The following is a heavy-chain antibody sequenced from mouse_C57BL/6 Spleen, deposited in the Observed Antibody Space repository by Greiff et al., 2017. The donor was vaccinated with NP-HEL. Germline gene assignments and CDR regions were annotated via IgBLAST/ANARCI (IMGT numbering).Heavy chain of an antibody. V-gene: IGHV1-42*01. J-gene: IGHJ3*01. CDR1: GYSFTGYY. D-gene: IGHD2-5*01. Sequence: EVQLQQSGPELVKPGASVKISCKASGYSFTGYYMNWVKQSPEKSLEWIGEINPSTGGTTYNQKFKAKATLTVDKSSSTAYMQLKSLTSEDSAVYYCASSYYSNSWFAYWGQGTLVTVSA. CDR3: ASSYYSNSWFAY. CDR2: INPSTGGT.